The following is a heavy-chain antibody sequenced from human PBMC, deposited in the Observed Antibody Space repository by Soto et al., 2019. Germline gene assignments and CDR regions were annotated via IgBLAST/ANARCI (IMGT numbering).Heavy chain of an antibody. J-gene: IGHJ1*01. CDR2: MNPNSGST. D-gene: IGHD1-26*01. Sequence: GASVKVSCKASGYTFTNHDINWVRQATGQGLEWMGWMNPNSGSTGYAQKFQGRITLTRNPSISTAYMELSSLRSEDTAVYYCARASGSYEGYFQHWGQGTLVTVSS. V-gene: IGHV1-8*01. CDR1: GYTFTNHD. CDR3: ARASGSYEGYFQH.